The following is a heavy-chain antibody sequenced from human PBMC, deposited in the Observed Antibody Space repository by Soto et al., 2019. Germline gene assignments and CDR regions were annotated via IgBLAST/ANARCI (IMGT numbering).Heavy chain of an antibody. J-gene: IGHJ4*02. D-gene: IGHD1-7*01. CDR2: INSNTGGT. CDR3: ARESVVTGTHHFDY. Sequence: ASVKVSCKASGYTFKDYFLHWVRQAPGQGLEWMGWINSNTGGTNYAQKFQGRVTMTRDTPISTAYMELSRLTSDDTAVYHCARESVVTGTHHFDYWGQGTLVTVSS. CDR1: GYTFKDYF. V-gene: IGHV1-2*02.